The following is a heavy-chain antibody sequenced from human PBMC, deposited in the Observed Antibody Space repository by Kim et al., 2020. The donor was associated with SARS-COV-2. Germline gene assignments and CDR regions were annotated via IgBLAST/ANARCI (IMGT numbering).Heavy chain of an antibody. J-gene: IGHJ4*02. CDR2: IYYSGST. CDR1: GGSISSYY. D-gene: IGHD6-13*01. V-gene: IGHV4-59*13. Sequence: SETLSLTCTVSGGSISSYYWSWIRQPPGKGLEWIGYIYYSGSTNYNPSLKSRVTISVDTSKNQFSLKLSSVTAADTAVYYCARAGDPAIYSSPLFDYWGQGTLVTVSS. CDR3: ARAGDPAIYSSPLFDY.